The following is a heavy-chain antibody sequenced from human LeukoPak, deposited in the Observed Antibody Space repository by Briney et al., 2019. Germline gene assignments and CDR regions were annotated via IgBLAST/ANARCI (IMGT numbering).Heavy chain of an antibody. J-gene: IGHJ4*02. D-gene: IGHD3-22*01. CDR1: GYTFTGYY. V-gene: IGHV1-2*02. Sequence: GASVMVSCKASGYTFTGYYIHWVRQAPGQGLEWMGWINPNSGGTNSAQKFQGRVTMTRDTSINTAYMELSRLRSDDTAVYHCARTESSGYYYAKRDYWGQGTLVTVSS. CDR3: ARTESSGYYYAKRDY. CDR2: INPNSGGT.